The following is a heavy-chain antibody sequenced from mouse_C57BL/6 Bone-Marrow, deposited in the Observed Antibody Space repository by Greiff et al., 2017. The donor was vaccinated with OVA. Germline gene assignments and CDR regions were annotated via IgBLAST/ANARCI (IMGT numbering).Heavy chain of an antibody. Sequence: QVTLNVSGPGILQPSQTLSLTCSFSGFSLSTFSMGVGWIRQPSGKGLEWLAHIWWDVATYYNPALKSRLPISKDTSKNQVFLKIVNVDTADTATSYCARIVGDGYPYYFDYWGQGTTLTVSS. V-gene: IGHV8-8*01. CDR3: ARIVGDGYPYYFDY. D-gene: IGHD2-3*01. J-gene: IGHJ2*01. CDR2: IWWDVAT. CDR1: GFSLSTFSMG.